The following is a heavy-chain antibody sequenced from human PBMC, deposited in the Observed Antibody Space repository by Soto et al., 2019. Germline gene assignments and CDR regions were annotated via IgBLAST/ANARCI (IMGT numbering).Heavy chain of an antibody. V-gene: IGHV3-30-3*01. CDR1: GFTFSSYA. D-gene: IGHD5-18*01. Sequence: GGSLRLSCAASGFTFSSYAMHWVRQAPGKGLEWVAVTSYDGSNKYYTDSVKGRFTISRDNSKNTLYLQMNSLRAEDTAVYYCAKDDSYGKPFEYWGQGTLVTVSS. J-gene: IGHJ4*02. CDR2: TSYDGSNK. CDR3: AKDDSYGKPFEY.